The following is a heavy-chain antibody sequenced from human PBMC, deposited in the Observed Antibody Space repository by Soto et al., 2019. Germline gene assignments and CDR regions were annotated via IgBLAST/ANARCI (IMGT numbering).Heavy chain of an antibody. J-gene: IGHJ4*02. Sequence: ASVKVSCKASGYTFTGYYMHWVRQAPGQGLEWMGWISPNSGGTNYAQKFQGWVTMTRDTSISTAYMELSRLRSDDTAVYYCARAHCSSSSGYFCALLDFWGQGSLVIVSA. CDR1: GYTFTGYY. D-gene: IGHD2-2*01. CDR3: ARAHCSSSSGYFCALLDF. CDR2: ISPNSGGT. V-gene: IGHV1-2*04.